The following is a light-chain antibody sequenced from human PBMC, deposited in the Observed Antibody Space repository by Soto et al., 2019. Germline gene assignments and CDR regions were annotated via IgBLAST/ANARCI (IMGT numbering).Light chain of an antibody. CDR1: QSISSN. J-gene: IGKJ2*01. V-gene: IGKV3-15*01. CDR2: GAS. Sequence: EIVLTQSPATLSVSPGDRATLSCRASQSISSNLAWYQHKPGQAPRLLIYGASTRATGIPARFSGSGSGTEFTLTISSLQSEDFAVYFCQQYNNWPPDYTFGQGTKLEIK. CDR3: QQYNNWPPDYT.